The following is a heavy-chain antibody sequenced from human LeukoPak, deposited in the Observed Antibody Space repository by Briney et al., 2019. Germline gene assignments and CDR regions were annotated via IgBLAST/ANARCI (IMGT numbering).Heavy chain of an antibody. CDR2: ISDSGSTI. V-gene: IGHV3-11*01. D-gene: IGHD3-10*01. CDR3: AREMEGDYGSGTFFDL. CDR1: EFVFSDYY. J-gene: IGHJ4*02. Sequence: GGSLRLSCAASEFVFSDYYMSWIRQAPGKGLEWVSYISDSGSTIYYADSVKGRFTISRDNVKDSLYLQMNGLRAEDTAVYYCAREMEGDYGSGTFFDLWGQGNMVTVSS.